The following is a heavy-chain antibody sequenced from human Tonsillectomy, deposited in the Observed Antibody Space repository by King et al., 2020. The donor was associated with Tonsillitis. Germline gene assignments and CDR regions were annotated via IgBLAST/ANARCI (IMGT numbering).Heavy chain of an antibody. J-gene: IGHJ4*02. CDR2: IYHSGST. V-gene: IGHV4-38-2*01. D-gene: IGHD1-26*01. CDR3: ARAFKWIYFEDY. Sequence: QLQESGPVLVKPSETLSLTCAVSGYSISSGYYWGWIRQPPGKGLEGIGRIYHSGSTYYNPSLKSRVTISVDTSKNQFSLKMSSVTAADTAVYYCARAFKWIYFEDYCGQGTLVTVSS. CDR1: GYSISSGYY.